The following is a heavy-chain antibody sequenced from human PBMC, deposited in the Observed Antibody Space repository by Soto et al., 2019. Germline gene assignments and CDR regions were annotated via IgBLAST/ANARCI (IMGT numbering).Heavy chain of an antibody. CDR1: GFTFSDYG. CDR2: IWFDGSHK. CDR3: ARDGGEDYFDY. V-gene: IGHV3-33*01. J-gene: IGHJ4*02. Sequence: QVRLVESGGGVVQPGRSLRLSCAASGFTFSDYGMHWVRQAPGRGLEWVAVIWFDGSHKFYADSVKRRFTISRDNFNNTLYLQMNSLSAEDTAVYFCARDGGEDYFDYWGQGTLVAVSS. D-gene: IGHD2-21*01.